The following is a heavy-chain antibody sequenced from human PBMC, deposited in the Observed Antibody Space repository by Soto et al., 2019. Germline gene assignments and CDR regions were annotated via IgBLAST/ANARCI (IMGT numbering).Heavy chain of an antibody. D-gene: IGHD3-9*01. CDR1: GFSLSTSGMC. J-gene: IGHJ6*02. V-gene: IGHV2-70*01. CDR3: ARMTGILTGYSPRILYYSGMDV. CDR2: IDWDDAK. Sequence: SGPTLVNPTQTLTLTCNFSGFSLSTSGMCVSWIRQPPGKALEWLALIDWDDAKYYSTSLKTRLTISKDTSKNQVVLTMTNLDYEDTATYYCARMTGILTGYSPRILYYSGMDVWGQGTTVTVSS.